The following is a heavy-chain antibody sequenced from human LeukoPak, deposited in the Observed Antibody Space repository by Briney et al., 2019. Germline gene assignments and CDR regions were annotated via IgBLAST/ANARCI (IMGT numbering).Heavy chain of an antibody. V-gene: IGHV3-23*01. D-gene: IGHD3-16*01. CDR2: ISGSGGST. J-gene: IGHJ4*02. Sequence: PGGSLRLSCAASGFTFSCYAMSWVRQAPGKGLEWVSAISGSGGSTYYADSVKGRSTISRDNSKNTLYLQMNSLRAEDTAVYYCAKSIWRGGKDGFDYWGQGTLVTVSS. CDR3: AKSIWRGGKDGFDY. CDR1: GFTFSCYA.